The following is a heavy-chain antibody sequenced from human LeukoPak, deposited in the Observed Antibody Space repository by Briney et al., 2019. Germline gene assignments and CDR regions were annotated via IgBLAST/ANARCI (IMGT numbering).Heavy chain of an antibody. CDR1: GFTFSSYG. Sequence: PGGSLRLSCAASGFTFSSYGMHWVRQAPGKGLEWVAVIWYDGSNKYYADSVKGRFTISRDNSKNTLYLQMNSLRAEDTAVYYCARESRASGYYTGYFDYWGQGTLVTVSS. CDR3: ARESRASGYYTGYFDY. J-gene: IGHJ4*02. V-gene: IGHV3-33*01. CDR2: IWYDGSNK. D-gene: IGHD3-3*01.